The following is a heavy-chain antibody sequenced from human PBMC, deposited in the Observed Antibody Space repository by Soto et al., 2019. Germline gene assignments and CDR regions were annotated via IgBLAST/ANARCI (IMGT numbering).Heavy chain of an antibody. D-gene: IGHD2-21*01. J-gene: IGHJ4*02. CDR1: GFPFSDYY. V-gene: IGHV3-11*06. Sequence: GGSLRLSCPTSGFPFSDYYMSWIRQAPGKGLEWLSHISPKSTYRNYADSVKGRLTISRDNTKSSLFLQMNSLGVEDTAVYYCVRGGGGGLFENWGQGVLVTVSS. CDR2: ISPKSTYR. CDR3: VRGGGGGLFEN.